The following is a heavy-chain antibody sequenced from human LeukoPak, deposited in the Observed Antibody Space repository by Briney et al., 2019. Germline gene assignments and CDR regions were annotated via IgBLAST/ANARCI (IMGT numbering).Heavy chain of an antibody. CDR3: AREIYDSSGPIFQH. Sequence: PGGSLRLSCAASGFTFSSYGMHWVRQAPGKGLEWVAVIWYDGSNKYYADSVKGRFTISRDNSKNTLYLQMNSLRAEDTAVYYCAREIYDSSGPIFQHWGQGTLVTGSS. CDR1: GFTFSSYG. CDR2: IWYDGSNK. J-gene: IGHJ1*01. V-gene: IGHV3-33*01. D-gene: IGHD3-22*01.